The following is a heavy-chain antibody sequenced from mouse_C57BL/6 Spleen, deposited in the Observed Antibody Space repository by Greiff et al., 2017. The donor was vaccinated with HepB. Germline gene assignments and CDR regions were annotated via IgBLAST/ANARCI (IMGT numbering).Heavy chain of an antibody. Sequence: EVKLMESGGGLVKPGGSLKLSCAASGFTFSSYAMSWVRQTPEKRLEWVATISDGGSYTYYPDNVKGRFTISRDNAKNNLYLQMSHLKSEDTAMYYCARVGRTGGLDYWGQGTTLTVSS. V-gene: IGHV5-4*03. CDR3: ARVGRTGGLDY. J-gene: IGHJ2*01. CDR2: ISDGGSYT. D-gene: IGHD1-1*01. CDR1: GFTFSSYA.